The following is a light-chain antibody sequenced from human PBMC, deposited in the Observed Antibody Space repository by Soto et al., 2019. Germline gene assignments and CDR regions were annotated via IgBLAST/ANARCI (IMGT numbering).Light chain of an antibody. CDR3: QQYNNWPPYT. J-gene: IGKJ2*01. Sequence: EIVLTQSPATLSLSPGERATLSCRASQSVSSYLAWYQQKPGQAPRLLIYDASNRATDIPARFSGSGSGTEFTLTISSLQSEDFAVYYCQQYNNWPPYTFGQGTKVDIK. CDR2: DAS. V-gene: IGKV3-15*01. CDR1: QSVSSY.